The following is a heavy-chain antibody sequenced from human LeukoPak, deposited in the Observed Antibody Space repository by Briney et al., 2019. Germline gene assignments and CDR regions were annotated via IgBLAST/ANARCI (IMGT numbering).Heavy chain of an antibody. Sequence: PGGSLRLSCAASGFTFRIYSMNWVRQAPWKGLEWVSSISGTDESMYYAVSVKGRFTTSRDNSKNTLYLQMNSLRAEDTAVYYCARGRSAFDYWGQGTLVTVSS. J-gene: IGHJ4*02. CDR2: ISGTDESM. V-gene: IGHV3-21*01. CDR3: ARGRSAFDY. CDR1: GFTFRIYS.